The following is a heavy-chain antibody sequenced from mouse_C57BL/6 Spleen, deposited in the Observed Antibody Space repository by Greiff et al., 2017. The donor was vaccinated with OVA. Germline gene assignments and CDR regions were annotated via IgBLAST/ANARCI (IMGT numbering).Heavy chain of an antibody. CDR2: INPYNGDT. Sequence: LVESGPELVKPGDSVKISCKASGYSFTGYFMNWVMQSHGKSLEWIGRINPYNGDTFYNQKFKGKATLTVDKSSSTAHMELRSLTSEDSAVYYCSRSYEAMDYWGQGTSVTVSS. D-gene: IGHD1-1*01. CDR1: GYSFTGYF. J-gene: IGHJ4*01. V-gene: IGHV1-20*01. CDR3: SRSYEAMDY.